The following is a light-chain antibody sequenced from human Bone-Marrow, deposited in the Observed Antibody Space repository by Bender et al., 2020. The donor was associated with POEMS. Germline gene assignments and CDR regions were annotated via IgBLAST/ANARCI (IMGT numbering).Light chain of an antibody. V-gene: IGLV1-44*01. J-gene: IGLJ3*02. CDR2: SNY. Sequence: QSVLTQPPSASGTPGQSVIISCSGTDSNFGGNNVNWYQHLPGTAPRLVVYSNYQRPSGVPARFSGSKSGNTASLTISGLQAEDEADYYYCSYAGGNTWVFGGGTKLTVL. CDR1: DSNFGGNN. CDR3: CSYAGGNTWV.